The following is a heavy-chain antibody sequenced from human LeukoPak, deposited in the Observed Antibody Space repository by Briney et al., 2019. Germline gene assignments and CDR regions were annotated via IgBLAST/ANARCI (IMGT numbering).Heavy chain of an antibody. J-gene: IGHJ4*02. D-gene: IGHD6-13*01. CDR3: ARLPIAAAGPFDY. Sequence: SETLSLTCAVSGGSINNYYWSWIRQPPGKGLEWIGYIYYSGSTNYNPSLKSRVTISVDTSKNQFSLKLSSVTAADTAVYYCARLPIAAAGPFDYWGQGTLVTVSS. V-gene: IGHV4-59*08. CDR1: GGSINNYY. CDR2: IYYSGST.